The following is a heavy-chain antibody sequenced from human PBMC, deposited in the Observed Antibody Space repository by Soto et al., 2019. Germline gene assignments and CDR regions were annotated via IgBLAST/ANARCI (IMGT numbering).Heavy chain of an antibody. CDR1: GGSISVYY. J-gene: IGHJ4*02. CDR2: IYDSGSP. CDR3: ARGVGSSPPRY. V-gene: IGHV4-59*01. Sequence: PSETLSLTCTISGGSISVYYWSWIRQPPGQALEWIGYIYDSGSPYCNPSLRSRVIISADTSKNQISLKLTSATAADTAVYYCARGVGSSPPRYWGRGTLVTVSS. D-gene: IGHD1-26*01.